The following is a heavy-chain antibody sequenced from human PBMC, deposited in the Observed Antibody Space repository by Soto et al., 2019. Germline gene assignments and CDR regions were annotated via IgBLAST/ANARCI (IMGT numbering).Heavy chain of an antibody. V-gene: IGHV5-51*01. CDR1: GYSFTSYW. CDR3: ARRMAAAGTGDAFDI. Sequence: GESLKISCKGSGYSFTSYWIGWVRQMPGKGLEWMGIIYPGDSDTRYSPSFQGQVTISADKSISTAYLQWSSLKASDTAMYYCARRMAAAGTGDAFDIWGQGTMVTVS. J-gene: IGHJ3*02. CDR2: IYPGDSDT. D-gene: IGHD6-13*01.